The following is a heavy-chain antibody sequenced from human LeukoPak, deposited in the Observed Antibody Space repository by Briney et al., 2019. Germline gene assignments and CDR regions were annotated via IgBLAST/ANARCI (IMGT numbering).Heavy chain of an antibody. CDR3: ARSGGYSSSWYSRNWFDP. D-gene: IGHD6-13*01. J-gene: IGHJ5*02. Sequence: GESLKISCQGSGYSFTNYWIGWVRQMSGKGLEWMGIIYPADSDIRYSPSFQGQVTISADKSISTAYLQWSSLKASDTAMYYCARSGGYSSSWYSRNWFDPWGQGTLVTVSS. CDR1: GYSFTNYW. CDR2: IYPADSDI. V-gene: IGHV5-51*01.